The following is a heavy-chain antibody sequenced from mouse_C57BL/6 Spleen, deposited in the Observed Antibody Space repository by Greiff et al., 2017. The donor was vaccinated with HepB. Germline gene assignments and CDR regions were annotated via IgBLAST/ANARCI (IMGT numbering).Heavy chain of an antibody. V-gene: IGHV5-17*01. D-gene: IGHD1-1*01. CDR3: ATSITTVVSFDY. J-gene: IGHJ2*01. CDR1: GFTFSDYG. Sequence: EVKLMESGGGLVKPGGSLKLSCAASGFTFSDYGMHWVRQAPEKGLEWVAYISSGSSTIYYADTVKGRFTISRDNAKNTLFLQMTSLRSEDTAMYYCATSITTVVSFDYWGQGTTLTVSS. CDR2: ISSGSSTI.